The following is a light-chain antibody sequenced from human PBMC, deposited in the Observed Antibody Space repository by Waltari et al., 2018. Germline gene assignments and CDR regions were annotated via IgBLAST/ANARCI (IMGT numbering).Light chain of an antibody. CDR3: GTWDSSLATLV. CDR1: RSKISSNY. Sequence: QPVLTQPPSVSATSGQRVTISCSGKRSKISSNYVSWYQQFPGTAPKLLIFDDNKRPSGIPDRLSGSKSGTSATLAITGLQSGDEADYYCGTWDSSLATLVFGGGTNLAVL. V-gene: IGLV1-51*01. J-gene: IGLJ2*01. CDR2: DDN.